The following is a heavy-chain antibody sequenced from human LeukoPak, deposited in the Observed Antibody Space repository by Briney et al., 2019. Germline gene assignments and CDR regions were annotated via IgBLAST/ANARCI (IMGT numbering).Heavy chain of an antibody. J-gene: IGHJ4*02. Sequence: GGSLRLSCAASGFTFSNAWMSWVRQAPGKGLEWVGRIKSKTDGGTTNYAAPVKGRFTISRDDSKNTLYLQMNSLKTEDTAVYYCTTQGYYYDSSGQFDYWGQGTLVTVSS. CDR2: IKSKTDGGTT. CDR1: GFTFSNAW. CDR3: TTQGYYYDSSGQFDY. D-gene: IGHD3-22*01. V-gene: IGHV3-15*01.